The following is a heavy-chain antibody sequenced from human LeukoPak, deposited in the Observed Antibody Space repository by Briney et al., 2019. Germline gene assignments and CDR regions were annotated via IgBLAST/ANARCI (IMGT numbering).Heavy chain of an antibody. V-gene: IGHV4-59*12. CDR2: IYYSGST. Sequence: SETLSLTCTVSGGSISSYYWSWIRQPPGKGLEWIGYIYYSGSTNYNPSLKSRVTISVDTSKNQFSLKLSSVTAADTAVYYCAGVGAYDAFDIRGQGTMVTVSS. CDR1: GGSISSYY. CDR3: AGVGAYDAFDI. D-gene: IGHD1-26*01. J-gene: IGHJ3*02.